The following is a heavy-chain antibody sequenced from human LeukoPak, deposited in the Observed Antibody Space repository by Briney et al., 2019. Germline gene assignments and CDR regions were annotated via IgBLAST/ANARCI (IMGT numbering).Heavy chain of an antibody. D-gene: IGHD3-22*01. Sequence: GGSLRLSCAASGFTFSSYGMYWVRQAPGKGLEWVTNIWYDGSNKYYADSVKGRFTISRDNSKNTLYLQMNSLRAEDTAVYYCARGLFNYDSSGLNYWGQGTLSPSPQ. CDR1: GFTFSSYG. CDR3: ARGLFNYDSSGLNY. CDR2: IWYDGSNK. J-gene: IGHJ4*02. V-gene: IGHV3-33*01.